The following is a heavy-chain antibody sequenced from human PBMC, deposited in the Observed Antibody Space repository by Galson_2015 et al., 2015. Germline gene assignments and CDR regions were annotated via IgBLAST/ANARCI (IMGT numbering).Heavy chain of an antibody. CDR3: ARDEYSSSWYPFDY. D-gene: IGHD6-13*01. CDR2: IWYDGSNK. CDR1: GFTFSSYG. Sequence: SLRLSCAASGFTFSSYGMHWVRQAPGKGLEWVAVIWYDGSNKYYADSVKGRFTISRDNSKNTLYLQMNSLRAEDTAVYYCARDEYSSSWYPFDYRGQGTLVTVSS. V-gene: IGHV3-33*01. J-gene: IGHJ4*02.